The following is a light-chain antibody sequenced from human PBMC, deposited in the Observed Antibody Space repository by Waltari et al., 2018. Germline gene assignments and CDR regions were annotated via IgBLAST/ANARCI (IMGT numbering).Light chain of an antibody. CDR1: KLGTYF. CDR2: GEN. Sequence: SELTQDPAVSVDMGQTASITCQGDKLGTYFATWYQQKPGQAPVLVFYGENYRPSGIPDRFSASRSGNTASVIITWAQAEDEADYYCQSRDSSANGVFGGGTKLTVL. J-gene: IGLJ3*02. V-gene: IGLV3-19*01. CDR3: QSRDSSANGV.